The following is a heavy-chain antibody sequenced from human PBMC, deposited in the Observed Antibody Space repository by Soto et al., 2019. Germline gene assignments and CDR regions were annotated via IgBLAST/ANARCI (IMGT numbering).Heavy chain of an antibody. J-gene: IGHJ4*02. CDR1: GFTFSTYY. V-gene: IGHV3-74*03. CDR2: INIDGSFT. Sequence: EVRLVESGGGLVQPGGSLRLSCAASGFTFSTYYMHWVRQAPGKGLEWVSRINIDGSFTTYTESVKGRFTIFRDNAKNTLYLQMNSLRAEDTAVYYCIKYGADWGQGTLVTVSS. CDR3: IKYGAD. D-gene: IGHD1-26*01.